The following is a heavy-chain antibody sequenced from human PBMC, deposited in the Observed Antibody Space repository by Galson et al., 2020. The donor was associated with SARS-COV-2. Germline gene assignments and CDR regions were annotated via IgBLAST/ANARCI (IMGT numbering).Heavy chain of an antibody. D-gene: IGHD5-18*01. Sequence: TGGSLRLSCAASGFTFSNAWMSWVRQAPGKGLEWVGRIKSKTDGGTTDYAAPVKGRFTISRDDSKNTLYLQMNSLKTEDTAVYYCTTDDSWIHLWAFDYWGQGTLVTISS. CDR2: IKSKTDGGTT. J-gene: IGHJ4*02. CDR3: TTDDSWIHLWAFDY. V-gene: IGHV3-15*01. CDR1: GFTFSNAW.